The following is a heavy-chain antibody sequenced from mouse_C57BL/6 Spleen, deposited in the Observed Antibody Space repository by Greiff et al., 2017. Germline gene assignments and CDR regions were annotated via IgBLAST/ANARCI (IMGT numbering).Heavy chain of an antibody. CDR3: ARPPAQATWGFAY. V-gene: IGHV1-64*01. D-gene: IGHD3-2*02. J-gene: IGHJ3*01. CDR2: IHPNSGST. Sequence: VQLQQPGAELVKPGASVKLSCKASGYTFTSYWMHWVKQRPGQGLEWIGMIHPNSGSTNYNEKFKSKATLTVDKSSSTAYMQLSSLTSEDSAVYYCARPPAQATWGFAYWGQGTLVTVSA. CDR1: GYTFTSYW.